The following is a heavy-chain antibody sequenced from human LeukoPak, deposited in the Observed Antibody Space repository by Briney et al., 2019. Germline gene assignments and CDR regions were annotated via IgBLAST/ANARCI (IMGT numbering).Heavy chain of an antibody. D-gene: IGHD6-19*01. CDR3: AKIVKVAAFYFDY. CDR2: ISYDGSNK. Sequence: GGSLRLSCAASGFTFSSYAMHWVRQAPGKGLEWVAVISYDGSNKYYADSVKGRFTISRDNSKNTLYLQMNSLRAEDTAVYYCAKIVKVAAFYFDYWGQGTLVTVSS. CDR1: GFTFSSYA. J-gene: IGHJ4*02. V-gene: IGHV3-30-3*01.